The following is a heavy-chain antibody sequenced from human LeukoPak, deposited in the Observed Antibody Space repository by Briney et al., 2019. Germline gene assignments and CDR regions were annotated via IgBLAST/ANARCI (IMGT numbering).Heavy chain of an antibody. D-gene: IGHD3-22*01. V-gene: IGHV4-59*12. Sequence: SETLSLTCTVSGDSITNYYWSWIRQPPGKGLEWIGYIYYSGSTDYNPSLKSRVTISVDTSKNQFSLKLSSVTAADTAVYYCARATDDSSGYYSYYFDYWGQGTLVTVSS. CDR2: IYYSGST. CDR3: ARATDDSSGYYSYYFDY. J-gene: IGHJ4*02. CDR1: GDSITNYY.